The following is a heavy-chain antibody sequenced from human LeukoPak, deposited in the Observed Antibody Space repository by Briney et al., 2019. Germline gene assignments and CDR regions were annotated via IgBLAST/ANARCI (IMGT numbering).Heavy chain of an antibody. D-gene: IGHD3-10*01. Sequence: GGSLRLSCAVSGVGVSSNYMTWVRQAPGKGLQWVSVIYTGGNTHYVDSVRGRFIISRDTSKNTLYLQMNSLRAEDTAVYYCASDLWGVITSHYYFDYWGQGTLVTVSS. J-gene: IGHJ4*02. CDR2: IYTGGNT. CDR3: ASDLWGVITSHYYFDY. V-gene: IGHV3-66*01. CDR1: GVGVSSNY.